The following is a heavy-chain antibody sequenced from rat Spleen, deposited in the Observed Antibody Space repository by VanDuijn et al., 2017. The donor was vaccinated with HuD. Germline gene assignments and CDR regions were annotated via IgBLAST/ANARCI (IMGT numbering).Heavy chain of an antibody. CDR3: GRSVFDY. CDR2: INYDGSRT. Sequence: EVQLVESDGGLVQPGRSLKLSCAASGFTFSDYYMAWVRQAPTKGLAWVATINYDGSRTYYREPVKGRFTISRDNANSTLYLQMDSLRSEDTAIYYCGRSVFDYWGQGGMVTVSS. CDR1: GFTFSDYY. V-gene: IGHV5-29*01. J-gene: IGHJ2*01.